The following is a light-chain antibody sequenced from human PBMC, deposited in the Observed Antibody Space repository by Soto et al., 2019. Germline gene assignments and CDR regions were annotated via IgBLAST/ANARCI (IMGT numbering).Light chain of an antibody. CDR3: QQRHMWPIT. Sequence: IVLTQSPGSLSLSPGEIATLSCRASQNLSSKFLAWYQQKPGQSPRLLIYGAFYRATGIPPRFSGSGSGTDFTLTISSLEPEDSAVYYCQQRHMWPITFGQGTRL. J-gene: IGKJ5*01. CDR2: GAF. V-gene: IGKV3D-20*02. CDR1: QNLSSKF.